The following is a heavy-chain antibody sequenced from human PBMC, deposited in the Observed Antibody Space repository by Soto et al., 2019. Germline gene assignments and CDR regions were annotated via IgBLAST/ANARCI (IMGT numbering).Heavy chain of an antibody. CDR1: GFTFSSYG. Sequence: VQLVESGGGVVQPGRSLRLSCAASGFTFSSYGMHWVRQAPGKGLEWVAVILYDGSNKYYADSVKGRFTISRDNSKNTLYLQMDSLRPEDTAVYYCAKDVFDAYWGQGTLVTVSS. J-gene: IGHJ4*02. D-gene: IGHD2-8*01. CDR2: ILYDGSNK. CDR3: AKDVFDAY. V-gene: IGHV3-30*18.